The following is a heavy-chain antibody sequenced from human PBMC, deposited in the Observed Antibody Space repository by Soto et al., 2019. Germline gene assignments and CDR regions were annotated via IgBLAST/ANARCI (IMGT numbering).Heavy chain of an antibody. Sequence: EVQLLESGGGLVQPGGSLRLSCAASGFTFSSYAMSWVRQAPGKGLEWVSAISGSGGSTYYADSVKGRFNISRNNSKNTLYLLMNSLRAEDTAVYYCAKELSPSYADYPPYAEYFQHWGQGTLVTVSS. D-gene: IGHD4-17*01. J-gene: IGHJ1*01. V-gene: IGHV3-23*01. CDR1: GFTFSSYA. CDR2: ISGSGGST. CDR3: AKELSPSYADYPPYAEYFQH.